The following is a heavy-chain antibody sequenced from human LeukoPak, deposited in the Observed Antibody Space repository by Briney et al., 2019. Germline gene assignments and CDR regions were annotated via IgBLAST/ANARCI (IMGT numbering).Heavy chain of an antibody. CDR2: ISTNGGST. J-gene: IGHJ4*02. V-gene: IGHV3-64D*09. CDR1: GFTFSSYG. CDR3: VKETVSATTATY. Sequence: GGSLRLSCAASGFTFSSYGMHWVRQAPGKGLEYVSAISTNGGSTYYADSVKGRFTISRDNSKNTLFLQMSSLRADDTAVYYCVKETVSATTATYWGQGTLVTVSS. D-gene: IGHD4-17*01.